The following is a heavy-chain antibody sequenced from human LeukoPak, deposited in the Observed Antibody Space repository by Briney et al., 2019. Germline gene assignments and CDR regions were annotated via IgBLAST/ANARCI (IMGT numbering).Heavy chain of an antibody. CDR1: GYTFTSYY. CDR2: INPSGGST. Sequence: ASVKVSCKASGYTFTSYYMHWVRQAPGQGLEWMGIINPSGGSTSYAQKFQGRVTMTRDMSTSTVYMGLSSLRSEDTAVYCCARAGNLGGNYYYYYMDVWGKGTTVTVSS. V-gene: IGHV1-46*01. D-gene: IGHD2-15*01. CDR3: ARAGNLGGNYYYYYMDV. J-gene: IGHJ6*03.